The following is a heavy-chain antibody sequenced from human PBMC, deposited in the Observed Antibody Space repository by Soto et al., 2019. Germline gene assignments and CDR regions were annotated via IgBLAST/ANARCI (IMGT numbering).Heavy chain of an antibody. Sequence: PGGSLRLSCAASGFAFNSYTMKWVRQAPGKELEWVSSISSSDTYIYYAASVKGRFTISRDNAKNSLFLQMNSLRAEDTAVYYCASSPSFTSPVDYWGQGTQVTVSS. CDR1: GFAFNSYT. V-gene: IGHV3-21*01. J-gene: IGHJ4*02. CDR2: ISSSDTYI. CDR3: ASSPSFTSPVDY.